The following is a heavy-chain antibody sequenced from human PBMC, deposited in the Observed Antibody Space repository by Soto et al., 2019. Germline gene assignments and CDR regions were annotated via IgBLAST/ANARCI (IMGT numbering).Heavy chain of an antibody. Sequence: HPGGSLRLSCAASGVTFSSYEMNWVSQAPGKGLEWVSYIRGSGNAMFYADSVKGRFTISRDNAKNSLSLQMNSLRAEDTAVYYCARGLFGELSPGGIDYIDYWGQGTLVTFSS. CDR3: ARGLFGELSPGGIDYIDY. V-gene: IGHV3-48*03. D-gene: IGHD3-10*01. CDR2: IRGSGNAM. J-gene: IGHJ4*02. CDR1: GVTFSSYE.